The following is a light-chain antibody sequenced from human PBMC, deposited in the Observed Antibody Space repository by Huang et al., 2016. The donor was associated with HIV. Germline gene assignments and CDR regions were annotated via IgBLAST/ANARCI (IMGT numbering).Light chain of an antibody. J-gene: IGKJ1*01. Sequence: DIQMTQSPPSLSASVGDRVTLTCRANQNITKSLNWYQQKPGRAPKLLIYTASTLESGVPSRFSGSGSGSRFTLNITNLQPEDFATYYCQQSFSVTRTFGRGTTLE. CDR2: TAS. V-gene: IGKV1-39*01. CDR3: QQSFSVTRT. CDR1: QNITKS.